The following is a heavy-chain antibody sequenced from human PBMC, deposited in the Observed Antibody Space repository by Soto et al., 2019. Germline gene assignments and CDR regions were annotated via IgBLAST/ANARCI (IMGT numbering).Heavy chain of an antibody. CDR3: ARAGTIHRYCSGGSCPDGAFDI. V-gene: IGHV4-61*01. CDR1: GGSVSSGSYY. J-gene: IGHJ3*02. Sequence: SETLSLTCTVSGGSVSSGSYYWSWIRQPPGKGLEWIGYIYYSGSTNYNPSLKSRVTISVDTSKNQFSLKLSSVTAADTAVYYCARAGTIHRYCSGGSCPDGAFDIWGQGTMVTVPS. D-gene: IGHD2-15*01. CDR2: IYYSGST.